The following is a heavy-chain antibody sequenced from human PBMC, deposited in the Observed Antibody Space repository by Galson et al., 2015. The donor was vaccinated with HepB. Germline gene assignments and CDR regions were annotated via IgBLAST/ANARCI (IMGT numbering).Heavy chain of an antibody. Sequence: SLRLSCAASGFTFSAYAMHWVRQAPGKGLEWAAVISYDGTRKFYADSVKGRFTISRDNSKNTLYLQMNSLRVGDTAIYYCARGCSGGSCSVYWGQGTLVTVSS. J-gene: IGHJ4*02. V-gene: IGHV3-30-3*01. CDR3: ARGCSGGSCSVY. CDR2: ISYDGTRK. CDR1: GFTFSAYA. D-gene: IGHD2-15*01.